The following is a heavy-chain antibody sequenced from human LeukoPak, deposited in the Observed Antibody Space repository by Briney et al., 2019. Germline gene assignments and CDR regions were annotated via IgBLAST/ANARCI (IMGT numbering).Heavy chain of an antibody. CDR3: ASARHSSGWYGEGDY. CDR1: GYTFTSYD. J-gene: IGHJ4*02. D-gene: IGHD6-19*01. Sequence: ASVKVSCKASGYTFTSYDINWVRQATGQGLEWMGWMNPNSGDTGYAQKFQGRITMTRNTSISTAYMELSSLRSEDTAVYYCASARHSSGWYGEGDYWGQGTLVTVSS. V-gene: IGHV1-8*01. CDR2: MNPNSGDT.